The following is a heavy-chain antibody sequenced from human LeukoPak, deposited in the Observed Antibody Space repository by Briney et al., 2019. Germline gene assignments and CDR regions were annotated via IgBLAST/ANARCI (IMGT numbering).Heavy chain of an antibody. D-gene: IGHD3-22*01. CDR3: ATLRPHYYDSSGYFP. CDR1: GGSISSYY. V-gene: IGHV4-4*07. J-gene: IGHJ5*02. CDR2: IYTSGST. Sequence: SETLSLTCTVSGGSISSYYWSWIRQPAGKGLEWIGRIYTSGSTNYNPSLKSRVTMSVDTSKNQFSLKLSSVTAADTAVYYCATLRPHYYDSSGYFPWGQGTLVTVSS.